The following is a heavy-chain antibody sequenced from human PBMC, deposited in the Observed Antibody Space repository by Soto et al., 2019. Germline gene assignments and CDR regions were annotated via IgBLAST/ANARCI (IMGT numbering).Heavy chain of an antibody. CDR3: ATRGGPGTFDAFDI. Sequence: PGGSLRLSCAASRFTFSYYAMHWIRQAPGKGLEWVAVILSDGSKQYYAESVKGRFTISRDNSKSTLYLQWSSLKASDTAMYYCATRGGPGTFDAFDIWGQGTMVTVSS. V-gene: IGHV3-30-3*01. CDR2: ILSDGSKQ. D-gene: IGHD3-16*01. CDR1: RFTFSYYA. J-gene: IGHJ3*02.